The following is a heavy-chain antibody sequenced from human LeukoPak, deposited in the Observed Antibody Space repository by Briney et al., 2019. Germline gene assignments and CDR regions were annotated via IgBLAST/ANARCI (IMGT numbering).Heavy chain of an antibody. CDR3: TSGRQWLAFDY. D-gene: IGHD6-19*01. CDR2: ISSSDSTI. CDR1: GFTFSSYG. J-gene: IGHJ4*02. V-gene: IGHV3-48*04. Sequence: GGSLRLSCAASGFTFSSYGMHWVRQPPGKGLEWVSYISSSDSTIYYADSVKGRFTISRDNAKNSLYLQMNSLRVEDTAVYYCTSGRQWLAFDYWGQGTLVTVSS.